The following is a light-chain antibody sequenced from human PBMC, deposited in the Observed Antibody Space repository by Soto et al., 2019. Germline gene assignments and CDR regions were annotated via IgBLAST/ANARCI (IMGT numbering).Light chain of an antibody. V-gene: IGKV3-15*01. CDR3: QQYNNWPS. Sequence: EIVMTQSPGTLSVSPGERATLSCRASQSVSSNLAWYQQKPGQAPRLPIYGASNRATGIPARFSGRGSGTEFTLTISSLQSEDFAVYYCQQYNNWPSFGHGTKVDIK. J-gene: IGKJ1*01. CDR1: QSVSSN. CDR2: GAS.